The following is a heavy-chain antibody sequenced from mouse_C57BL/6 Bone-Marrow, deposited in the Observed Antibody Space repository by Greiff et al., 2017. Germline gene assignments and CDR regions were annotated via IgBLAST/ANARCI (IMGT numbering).Heavy chain of an antibody. CDR2: ISYYGSN. CDR1: GYSITSGYY. CDR3: ASSIILQGYFDV. V-gene: IGHV3-6*01. J-gene: IGHJ1*03. D-gene: IGHD1-1*01. Sequence: VQLKESGPGLVKPSQSLSLTCSVTGYSITSGYYWNWIRQFPGNKLEWMGYISYYGSNNYNPSLKNRISITRDTSKNQFFLKLNSVTTEDTATYYCASSIILQGYFDVWGTGTTVTVSS.